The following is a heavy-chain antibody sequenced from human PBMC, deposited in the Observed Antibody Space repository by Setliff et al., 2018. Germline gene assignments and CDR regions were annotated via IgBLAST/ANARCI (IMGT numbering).Heavy chain of an antibody. J-gene: IGHJ5*02. CDR1: GFTFSHFA. CDR3: ARDVFDFRTGQAGP. Sequence: GGSLRLSCAASGFTFSHFAVTWVRQSPGRGLEWVASIGAGGDYTKYADSVKGRFTISRDNAKNSLFLQMNSLRVEDTAVYYCARDVFDFRTGQAGPWGQGTLVTVSS. CDR2: IGAGGDYT. D-gene: IGHD3-3*01. V-gene: IGHV3-21*01.